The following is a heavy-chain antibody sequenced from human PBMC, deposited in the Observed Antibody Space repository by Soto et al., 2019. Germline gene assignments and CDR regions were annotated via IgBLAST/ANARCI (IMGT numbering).Heavy chain of an antibody. D-gene: IGHD3-10*01. V-gene: IGHV4-30-2*01. CDR2: IYHSGST. CDR1: GGSISSGGYS. J-gene: IGHJ6*02. Sequence: PSETLSLTCAVSGGSISSGGYSWSWIRQPPGKGLEWIGYIYHSGSTYYNPSLKSRVTISVDRSKNQLSLKLSSVTAADTAVYYCARSSVRGFGELFRPPYYYGMGVWGQGTTVTAP. CDR3: ARSSVRGFGELFRPPYYYGMGV.